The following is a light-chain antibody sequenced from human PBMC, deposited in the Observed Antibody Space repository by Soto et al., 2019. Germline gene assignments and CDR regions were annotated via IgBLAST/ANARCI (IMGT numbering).Light chain of an antibody. Sequence: EIVLTQSPGTLSVAPEERATLSCRASQSVTSNYRAWYQQRPGQAPRILIYGASTRATGVPDRFSSSGSGTDFTLTISRLEPEDFAVYYCQQYDSSQATFGGGTKVEIK. CDR1: QSVTSNY. V-gene: IGKV3-20*01. CDR2: GAS. J-gene: IGKJ4*01. CDR3: QQYDSSQAT.